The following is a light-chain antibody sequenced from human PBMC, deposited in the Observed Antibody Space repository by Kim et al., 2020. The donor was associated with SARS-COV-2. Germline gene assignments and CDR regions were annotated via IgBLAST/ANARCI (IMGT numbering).Light chain of an antibody. Sequence: ASVGDRVTITCRASQGINSHLAWYQQKSGKAPNLLIFAASTLQSGVPSRFSGSGSGTGFTLTISSLQPEDFATYFCQQSNSFPRTFGQGTKVDIK. CDR1: QGINSH. J-gene: IGKJ1*01. CDR2: AAS. V-gene: IGKV1-9*01. CDR3: QQSNSFPRT.